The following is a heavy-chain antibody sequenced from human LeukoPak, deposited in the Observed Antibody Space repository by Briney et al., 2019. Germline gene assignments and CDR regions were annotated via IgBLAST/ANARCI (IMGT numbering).Heavy chain of an antibody. CDR3: ARRYCTSVSCFLSAFDI. D-gene: IGHD2-15*01. CDR2: IYYSGSP. J-gene: IGHJ3*02. CDR1: GDSISGYY. Sequence: SETLSLTCTVSGDSISGYYWSWIRQPPGKGLEWIGYIYYSGSPSYNPSLKSRVTISIDTSKNQFSLRLNSVTAADTAVYYCARRYCTSVSCFLSAFDIWGQGTMVTVSS. V-gene: IGHV4-59*01.